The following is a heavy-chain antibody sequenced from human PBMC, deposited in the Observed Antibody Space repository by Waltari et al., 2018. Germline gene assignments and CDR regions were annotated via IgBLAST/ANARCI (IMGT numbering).Heavy chain of an antibody. CDR3: ARSTTVTTGSFGY. Sequence: QVQLQESGPGLVKPSETLSLTCTVSGGSISSYYWSWIRQPPGKGLEWIGYIYYRGSTNYNLSLKSRVTISVDTSKNQFSLKLSSVTAADTAVYYCARSTTVTTGSFGYWGQGTLVTVSS. CDR1: GGSISSYY. V-gene: IGHV4-59*01. D-gene: IGHD4-4*01. J-gene: IGHJ4*02. CDR2: IYYRGST.